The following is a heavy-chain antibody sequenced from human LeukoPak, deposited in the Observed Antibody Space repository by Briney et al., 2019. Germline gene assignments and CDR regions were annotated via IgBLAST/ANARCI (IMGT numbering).Heavy chain of an antibody. D-gene: IGHD1-26*01. CDR1: EFTFSSYE. Sequence: GGSLILSCAASEFTFSSYEMNWVRQAPGKGLEWVSYISTSGSTIYYADSVKGRFTISRDNAKNSLYLQMNSLRAEDTAVYYCARALPSPLYSGSYADAFDIWGQGTMVTVSS. J-gene: IGHJ3*02. CDR3: ARALPSPLYSGSYADAFDI. V-gene: IGHV3-48*03. CDR2: ISTSGSTI.